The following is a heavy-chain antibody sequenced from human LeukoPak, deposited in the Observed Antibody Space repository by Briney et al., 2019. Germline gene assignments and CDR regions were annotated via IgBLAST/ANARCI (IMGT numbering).Heavy chain of an antibody. V-gene: IGHV3-33*03. Sequence: PGGSLRLSCAASGFTFNSYGMHWVRQAPGKGLEWVAVMWYDGSNKYYADSVKGRFTISRDDSKNTLYLQMNSLRAEDTAMYYCASGCSGGSCYVSWGQGTLVTVSS. CDR3: ASGCSGGSCYVS. J-gene: IGHJ5*02. D-gene: IGHD2-15*01. CDR1: GFTFNSYG. CDR2: MWYDGSNK.